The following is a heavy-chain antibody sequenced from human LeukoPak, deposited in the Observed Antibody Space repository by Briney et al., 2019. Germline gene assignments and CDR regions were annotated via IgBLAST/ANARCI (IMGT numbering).Heavy chain of an antibody. J-gene: IGHJ4*02. CDR2: IYYSGSI. CDR3: ARHSSGYLEYYFDY. D-gene: IGHD3-22*01. CDR1: GGSIISNNYH. V-gene: IGHV4-39*01. Sequence: SETLSLTCTVSGGSIISNNYHWGWIRQPPGKGLEWIGSIYYSGSIYSNPSLKSRVTMSVDTSKNQFSLKLSSVTAADTAVYYCARHSSGYLEYYFDYWGQGTLVTVSS.